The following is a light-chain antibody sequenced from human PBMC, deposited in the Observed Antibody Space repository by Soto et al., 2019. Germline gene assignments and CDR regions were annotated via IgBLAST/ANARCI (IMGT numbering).Light chain of an antibody. CDR2: SAS. CDR1: QSISIA. V-gene: IGKV1-39*01. CDR3: QQSYTTPT. J-gene: IGKJ4*01. Sequence: DFLLTQSPSSLPAAVGDRVTITCRASQSISIALNWYQKKPGKAPRLLIDSASHLQSGVPPRFSGGGSGTEFTLSISSLQPEDFATYFCQQSYTTPTFGGGTRVEVE.